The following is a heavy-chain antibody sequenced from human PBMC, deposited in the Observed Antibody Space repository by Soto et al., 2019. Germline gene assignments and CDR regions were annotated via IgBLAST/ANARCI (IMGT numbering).Heavy chain of an antibody. CDR3: AKDRSSGTSFDS. J-gene: IGHJ4*01. D-gene: IGHD3-22*01. V-gene: IGHV3-23*01. CDR2: ITGSGSGT. Sequence: PGGSLRLSCAASGFTFSGYAVSWVRQAPGKGLEWVSEITGSGSGTYYTDSVKGRFTISRDNSKNTLYLQMNSLRVEDTAVYYCAKDRSSGTSFDSWGQGTLVTVSS. CDR1: GFTFSGYA.